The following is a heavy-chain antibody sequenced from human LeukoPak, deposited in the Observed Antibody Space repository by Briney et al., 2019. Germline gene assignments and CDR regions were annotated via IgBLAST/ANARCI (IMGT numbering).Heavy chain of an antibody. CDR3: ARGGVNTMVRGVIRYYYMDV. CDR1: GFTFDDYG. V-gene: IGHV3-20*04. Sequence: GGSLRLSCAASGFTFDDYGMSWVRQAPGKGLEWVSGINWNGGSTGYADSVKGRFTISRDNSKNTLYLQMNSLRAEDTAVYYCARGGVNTMVRGVIRYYYMDVWGKGTTVTISS. CDR2: INWNGGST. D-gene: IGHD3-10*01. J-gene: IGHJ6*03.